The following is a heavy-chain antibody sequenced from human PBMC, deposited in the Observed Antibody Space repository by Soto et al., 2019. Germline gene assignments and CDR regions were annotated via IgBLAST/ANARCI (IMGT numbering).Heavy chain of an antibody. CDR2: INPNSGGT. D-gene: IGHD6-6*01. Sequence: ASVKVSCKASGYTFTVYYMHWVRQAPGQGLEWMGWINPNSGGTNYAQKFQGWVTMTRDTSISTAYMELSRLRSEDTAVYYCARDGSVDSSFSLPFVWFDPWGQGTLVTVSS. J-gene: IGHJ5*02. V-gene: IGHV1-2*04. CDR3: ARDGSVDSSFSLPFVWFDP. CDR1: GYTFTVYY.